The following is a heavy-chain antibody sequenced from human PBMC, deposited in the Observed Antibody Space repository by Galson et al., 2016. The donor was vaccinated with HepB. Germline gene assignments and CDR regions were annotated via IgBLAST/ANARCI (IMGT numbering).Heavy chain of an antibody. V-gene: IGHV2-70*01. CDR2: IDWDDAK. J-gene: IGHJ5*02. Sequence: PALVKPTQTLTLTCTFSGFSLSTSGMCVSWIRQPPGKALEWLALIDWDDAKYYSTSLKTRLTISKDTSKNQVVLTMTNMDPVDTATYYCARTRYYYDSNDDSDAYWFDPWGQGTLVTVSS. D-gene: IGHD3-22*01. CDR1: GFSLSTSGMC. CDR3: ARTRYYYDSNDDSDAYWFDP.